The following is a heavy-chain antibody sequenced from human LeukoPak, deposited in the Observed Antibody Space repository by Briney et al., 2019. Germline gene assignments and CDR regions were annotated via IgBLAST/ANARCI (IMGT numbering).Heavy chain of an antibody. CDR3: ARSREYYDSSGRFLFDP. Sequence: ASVKVSCKASGYTFTDYYIHWVRQAPGQGLEWMGWVNPNSGDTNYAQKLQGRVTMTTDTSTSTAYMELRSLRSDDTAVYYCARSREYYDSSGRFLFDPWGQGTLVTVSS. CDR2: VNPNSGDT. J-gene: IGHJ5*02. CDR1: GYTFTDYY. V-gene: IGHV1-2*02. D-gene: IGHD3-22*01.